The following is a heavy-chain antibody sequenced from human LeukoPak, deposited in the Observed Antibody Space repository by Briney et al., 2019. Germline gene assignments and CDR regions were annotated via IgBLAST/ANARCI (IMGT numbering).Heavy chain of an antibody. D-gene: IGHD3-22*01. V-gene: IGHV3-48*01. CDR2: ISSGSSTI. CDR1: GFTFSSYS. J-gene: IGHJ4*02. Sequence: GGSLRLSCAASGFTFSSYSMNWFRQAPGKGLEWVSYISSGSSTIYYADSVKGRFTISRDNAKNSLYLQMNSLRAEDTAVYYCVRLVVVSGNPFDYWGQGTLVTVSS. CDR3: VRLVVVSGNPFDY.